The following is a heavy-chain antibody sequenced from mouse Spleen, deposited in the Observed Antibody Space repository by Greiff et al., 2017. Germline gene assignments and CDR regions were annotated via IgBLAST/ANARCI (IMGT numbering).Heavy chain of an antibody. CDR3: ARAGGGYYLYAMDY. Sequence: EVKLVESGGGLVKPGGSLKLSCAASGFTFSDYYMYWVRQTPEKRLEWVATISDGGSYTYYPDSVKGRFTISRDNAKNNLYLQMSSLKSEDTAMYYCARAGGGYYLYAMDYWGQGTSVTVSS. V-gene: IGHV5-4*02. CDR2: ISDGGSYT. CDR1: GFTFSDYY. D-gene: IGHD2-3*01. J-gene: IGHJ4*01.